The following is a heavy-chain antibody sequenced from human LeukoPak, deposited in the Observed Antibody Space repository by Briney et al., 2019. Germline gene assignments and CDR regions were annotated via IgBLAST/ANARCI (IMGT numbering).Heavy chain of an antibody. D-gene: IGHD4-17*01. V-gene: IGHV3-30*02. Sequence: GGSLRLSCAASGFILNNYGMHWVRQAPDKGLQWVAFIQNDGNNKNYADSVKGRFTVSRDNSMNTLYLEMNSLRPDDTAVYYCASGKDGQWGQGTLVTVSS. J-gene: IGHJ4*02. CDR2: IQNDGNNK. CDR3: ASGKDGQ. CDR1: GFILNNYG.